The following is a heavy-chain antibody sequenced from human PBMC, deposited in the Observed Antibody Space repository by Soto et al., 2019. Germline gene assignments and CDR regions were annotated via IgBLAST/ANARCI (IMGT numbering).Heavy chain of an antibody. CDR2: IFDSGTT. D-gene: IGHD7-27*01. J-gene: IGHJ4*02. CDR1: GGSITSDYSC. Sequence: SETLSLTYTVSGGSITSDYSCWSWIRQPPGEGLEWIGHIFDSGTTYTNPSLRSQVAISLDTSKNHFSLTLSSVTAADTAVYYCARGPSGDEVRYWGQGALVTVSS. CDR3: ARGPSGDEVRY. V-gene: IGHV4-30-4*01.